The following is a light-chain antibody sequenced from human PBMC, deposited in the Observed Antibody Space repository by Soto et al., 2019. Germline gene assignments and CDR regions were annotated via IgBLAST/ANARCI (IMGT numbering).Light chain of an antibody. CDR2: GAS. CDR1: QSVSSSY. J-gene: IGKJ4*01. CDR3: QQYGSSPLT. Sequence: EIVLTQSPGTLSLSPGERATLSCRASQSVSSSYLAWYQQKPGQAPRLLIYGASSRATGIPDRFSVSGSGPDFTLTISRLEPEDFAVYYCQQYGSSPLTFGGGTKVEI. V-gene: IGKV3-20*01.